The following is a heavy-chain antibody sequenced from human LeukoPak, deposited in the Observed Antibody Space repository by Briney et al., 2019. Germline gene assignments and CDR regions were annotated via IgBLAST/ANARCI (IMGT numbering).Heavy chain of an antibody. CDR2: IYTSGST. CDR1: GGSISSYY. J-gene: IGHJ4*02. V-gene: IGHV4-4*07. D-gene: IGHD5-18*01. CDR3: ASGLRRIQLWLLDY. Sequence: SETLSLTCTVSGGSISSYYWSWIRQPAGKGLEWIGRIYTSGSTNYNPSLKSRVTMSVDTSKNQFSLKLSPVTAADTAVYYCASGLRRIQLWLLDYWGQGTLVTVSS.